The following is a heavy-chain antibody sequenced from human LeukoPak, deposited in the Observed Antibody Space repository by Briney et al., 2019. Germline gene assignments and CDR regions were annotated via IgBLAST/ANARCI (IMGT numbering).Heavy chain of an antibody. J-gene: IGHJ6*03. Sequence: ASVKVSCKASGYTFTGYYMHWVGQAPGQGLEWMGWINPNSGGTNYAQKFQGRVTMTRDTSISTAYMELSRLRSDDTAVYYCARDYDSPYYYYMDVWGKGTTVTVSS. CDR3: ARDYDSPYYYYMDV. V-gene: IGHV1-2*02. CDR2: INPNSGGT. CDR1: GYTFTGYY. D-gene: IGHD3-3*01.